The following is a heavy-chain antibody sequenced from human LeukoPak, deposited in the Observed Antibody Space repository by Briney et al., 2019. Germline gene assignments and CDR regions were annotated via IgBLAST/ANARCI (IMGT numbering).Heavy chain of an antibody. CDR2: ISGNGDIT. CDR3: AREGHGGTLDY. V-gene: IGHV3-23*01. D-gene: IGHD4-23*01. Sequence: GGSLRLSCAASGFTFSNYAMSWVRQAPGKGLEWVSAISGNGDITYYTDSVKGRFTISRDNSKNTLYLQMNSLRAEDTAVYYCAREGHGGTLDYWGQGTLVTVSS. CDR1: GFTFSNYA. J-gene: IGHJ4*02.